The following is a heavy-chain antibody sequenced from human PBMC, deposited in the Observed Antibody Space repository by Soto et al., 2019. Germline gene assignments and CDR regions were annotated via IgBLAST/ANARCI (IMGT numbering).Heavy chain of an antibody. Sequence: PGGSRRLSCADSRFILENFGMSSVRQAPGKGLEWISSISGSGVKKYYADSVKGRFTISRDNSKSTVYLELNNLSAEDTAVYHCAKNQGVELVPLATVDWFDPWGQGSVVTVS. CDR2: ISGSGVKK. J-gene: IGHJ5*02. V-gene: IGHV3-23*01. CDR3: AKNQGVELVPLATVDWFDP. D-gene: IGHD1-26*01. CDR1: RFILENFG.